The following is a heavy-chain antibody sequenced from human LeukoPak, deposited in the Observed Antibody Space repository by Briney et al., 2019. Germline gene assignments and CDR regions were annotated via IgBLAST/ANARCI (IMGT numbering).Heavy chain of an antibody. J-gene: IGHJ6*03. D-gene: IGHD6-6*01. CDR2: INPNSGGT. CDR3: VARPLYYYYYMDV. Sequence: ASVKVSCKASGYTFTGYYMHWVRQAPGQGLEWMGWINPNSGGTNYAQKFQGRVTMTRDTSISTACMELSRLRSDDTAVYYCVARPLYYYYYMDVWGKGTTVTVSS. CDR1: GYTFTGYY. V-gene: IGHV1-2*02.